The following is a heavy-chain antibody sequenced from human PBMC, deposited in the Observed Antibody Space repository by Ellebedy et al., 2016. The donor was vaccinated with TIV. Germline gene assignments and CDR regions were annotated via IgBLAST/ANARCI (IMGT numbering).Heavy chain of an antibody. CDR2: ISWNSGSI. CDR1: GFTFDDYA. CDR3: ARDGGY. V-gene: IGHV3-9*01. J-gene: IGHJ4*02. Sequence: SLKISCAASGFTFDDYAMHWVRQAPGKGLEWVSGISWNSGSIGYADSVKGRFTISRDNAKNSLYLQMNSLRAEDTAVYYCARDGGYWGQGTLVTVSS.